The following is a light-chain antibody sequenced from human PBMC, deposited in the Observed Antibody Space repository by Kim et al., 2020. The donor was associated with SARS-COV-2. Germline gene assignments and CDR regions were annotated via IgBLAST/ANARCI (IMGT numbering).Light chain of an antibody. Sequence: GKTVTNDCSRSRCSIPSNSVQWHQQRPGKAPTSVIYDDNQRLSGVPDHFSGSIDISANAASLAISGLKTEDVADYYCQSYDITVEVFAGGTKLTVL. J-gene: IGLJ3*02. CDR1: RCSIPSNS. CDR3: QSYDITVEV. CDR2: DDN. V-gene: IGLV6-57*03.